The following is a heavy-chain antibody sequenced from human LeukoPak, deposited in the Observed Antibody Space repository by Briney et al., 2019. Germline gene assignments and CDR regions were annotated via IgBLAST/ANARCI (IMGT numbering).Heavy chain of an antibody. J-gene: IGHJ4*02. CDR2: INPSGGST. CDR1: GYNFIRYY. V-gene: IGHV1-46*01. Sequence: ASVKVSCKASGYNFIRYYMHWVRQAPGQGLEWMGIINPSGGSTSYAQKFQDRVTMTRDTSTSTVYMELSSLKSDDTAVYYCARWGPSPSDYWGQGTLVTVSS. D-gene: IGHD3-16*01. CDR3: ARWGPSPSDY.